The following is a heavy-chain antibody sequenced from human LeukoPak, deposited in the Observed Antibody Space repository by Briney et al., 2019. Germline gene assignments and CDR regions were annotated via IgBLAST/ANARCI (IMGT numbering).Heavy chain of an antibody. CDR1: GYTFTGYY. V-gene: IGHV1-2*03. CDR2: INPNSGGT. CDR3: ARGRPSAF. Sequence: LGASVNVTCKSTGYTFTGYYMPWVRQPPGQGLEWMGWINPNSGGTNYAQKFQGRVTMTRDTSISTAYMELSRLRSDDTAVYYCARGRPSAFWGQGTLVTVSS. J-gene: IGHJ4*02.